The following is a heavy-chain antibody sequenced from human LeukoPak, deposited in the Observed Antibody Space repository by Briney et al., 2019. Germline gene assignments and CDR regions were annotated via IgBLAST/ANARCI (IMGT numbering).Heavy chain of an antibody. CDR3: ASTYSSGRYL. CDR1: GGSFSGYY. J-gene: IGHJ4*02. V-gene: IGHV4-34*01. CDR2: INHSGST. Sequence: SETLSLTCAVYGGSFSGYYWSWIRQPPGKGLEWIGEINHSGSTNYNPSLKSRVTISVDTSKNQFSLKLSSVTAADTAVYYCASTYSSGRYLWGQGTLVTVSS. D-gene: IGHD6-19*01.